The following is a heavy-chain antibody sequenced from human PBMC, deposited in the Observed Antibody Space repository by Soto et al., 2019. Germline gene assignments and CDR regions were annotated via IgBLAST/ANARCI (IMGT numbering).Heavy chain of an antibody. CDR1: GGSISSGDYY. CDR2: IYYSGST. J-gene: IGHJ4*02. CDR3: ARGIAVAGTGLDY. D-gene: IGHD6-19*01. Sequence: SETLSLTCTVSGGSISSGDYYWSWIRQPPGKGLEWIGYIYYSGSTYYNPSLKSRVTISVDTSKNQFSLKLSSVTAADTAVYYCARGIAVAGTGLDYWGQGTLVTVSS. V-gene: IGHV4-30-4*01.